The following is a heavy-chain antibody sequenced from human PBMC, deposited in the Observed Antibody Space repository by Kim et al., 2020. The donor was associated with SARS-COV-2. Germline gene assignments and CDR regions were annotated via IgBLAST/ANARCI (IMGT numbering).Heavy chain of an antibody. Sequence: ASVKVSCKASGYTFTGYYMHCVRQAPGQGLEWMGRINPNSGGTNYAQKFQGRVTMTRDTSISTAYMELSRLRSDDTAVYYCARVREHIGFDYWGQGTLVTVSS. D-gene: IGHD2-21*01. CDR1: GYTFTGYY. V-gene: IGHV1-2*06. CDR2: INPNSGGT. J-gene: IGHJ4*02. CDR3: ARVREHIGFDY.